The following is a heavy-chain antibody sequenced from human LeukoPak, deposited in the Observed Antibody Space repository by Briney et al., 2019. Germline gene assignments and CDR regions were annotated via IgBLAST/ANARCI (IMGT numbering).Heavy chain of an antibody. Sequence: GGSLRLSCAASGFTFSNAWMSWVRQAPGKGLEWLGRIQSKTDGGTTDYAAPVKGRFTISRDDSKSIAYLQMNSLKTEDTAVYYCTRDSYFAVTVTFDYWGQGTLLTVSS. D-gene: IGHD6-19*01. CDR2: IQSKTDGGTT. V-gene: IGHV3-15*01. J-gene: IGHJ4*02. CDR3: TRDSYFAVTVTFDY. CDR1: GFTFSNAW.